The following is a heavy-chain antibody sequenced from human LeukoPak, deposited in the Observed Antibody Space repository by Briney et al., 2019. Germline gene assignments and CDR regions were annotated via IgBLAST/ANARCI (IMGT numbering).Heavy chain of an antibody. V-gene: IGHV3-21*01. CDR1: GFTFSSYS. D-gene: IGHD3-10*01. J-gene: IGHJ4*02. Sequence: GGSLRLSCAASGFTFSSYSMNWVRQAPGKGLEWVSSISSSSYIYYADSVKGRFTISRDNAKNSLYLQMNSLRAEDTAVYYCASPACMVRRVIPTYWGQGTLVTVSS. CDR3: ASPACMVRRVIPTY. CDR2: ISSSSYI.